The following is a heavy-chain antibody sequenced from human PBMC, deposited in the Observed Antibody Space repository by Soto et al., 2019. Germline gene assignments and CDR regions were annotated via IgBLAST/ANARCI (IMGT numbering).Heavy chain of an antibody. Sequence: SETLSLTCTVSGGSIRSSTYYWGWIRQPPGKGLEWIGSISYSGRTYFSPSLKSRGTISIDMSKTQFSLKLSSVSAADTAVYFCARQGGDSFGYYFVYWGQGALVTVSS. D-gene: IGHD2-21*02. CDR2: ISYSGRT. CDR3: ARQGGDSFGYYFVY. V-gene: IGHV4-39*01. J-gene: IGHJ4*02. CDR1: GGSIRSSTYY.